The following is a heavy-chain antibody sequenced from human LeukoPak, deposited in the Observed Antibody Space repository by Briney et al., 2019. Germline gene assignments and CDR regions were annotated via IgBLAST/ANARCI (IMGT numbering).Heavy chain of an antibody. CDR1: GGSISSSSHY. CDR2: NRDKSKSYTT. J-gene: IGHJ3*02. CDR3: TRPSYYDSRGYSTNGFDI. Sequence: LSLTCTASGGSISSSSHYWGWSRQPPGEGLEWVGRNRDKSKSYTTDYAASVRGRFTISRDDSKNSLYLQMYSLKTEDTAVYFCTRPSYYDSRGYSTNGFDIWGQGTMVTVSS. D-gene: IGHD3-22*01. V-gene: IGHV3-72*01.